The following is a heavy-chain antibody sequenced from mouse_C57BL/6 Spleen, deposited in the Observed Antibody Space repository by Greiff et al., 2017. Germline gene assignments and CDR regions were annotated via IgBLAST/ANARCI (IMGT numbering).Heavy chain of an antibody. J-gene: IGHJ2*01. V-gene: IGHV1-69*01. Sequence: VQLQQPGAELVMPGASVKLSCKASGYTFTSYWMHWVKQRPGQGLEWIGEIDPSDSYTNYNQKFKGKSTLTVDKSSSPAYMQLSSLTSEDSAVYYCARSHDGYYDYWGQGTTRTVSS. CDR1: GYTFTSYW. CDR2: IDPSDSYT. D-gene: IGHD2-3*01. CDR3: ARSHDGYYDY.